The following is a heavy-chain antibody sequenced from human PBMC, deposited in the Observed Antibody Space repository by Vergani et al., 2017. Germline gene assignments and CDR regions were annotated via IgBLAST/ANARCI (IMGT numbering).Heavy chain of an antibody. J-gene: IGHJ6*02. Sequence: VQLVESGGGLVKPGGSLRLSCAASGFTFEEHGMHWVRQAPGKGLEWVSGIHWNSDVVGYADSVKGRFIISRDNTNNSLFLQLRSLRAEDAAVYYCARDCTSGGCPDNYGMDVWGQGATVTVSS. CDR3: ARDCTSGGCPDNYGMDV. D-gene: IGHD2-8*01. V-gene: IGHV3-9*01. CDR2: IHWNSDVV. CDR1: GFTFEEHG.